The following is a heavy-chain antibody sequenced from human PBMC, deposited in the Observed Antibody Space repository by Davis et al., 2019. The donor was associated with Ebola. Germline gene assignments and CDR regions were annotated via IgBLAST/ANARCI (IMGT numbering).Heavy chain of an antibody. CDR2: INHSGST. V-gene: IGHV4-34*01. CDR1: GGSFSGYY. CDR3: ARGPNYVWGSYRYPY. J-gene: IGHJ4*02. Sequence: SETLSLTCAVYGGSFSGYYWSWIRQPPGKGLEWIGEINHSGSTNYNPSLKSRVTISVDTSKNQFYLKLSSVTAADTAVYYCARGPNYVWGSYRYPYWGQGTLVTVSS. D-gene: IGHD3-16*02.